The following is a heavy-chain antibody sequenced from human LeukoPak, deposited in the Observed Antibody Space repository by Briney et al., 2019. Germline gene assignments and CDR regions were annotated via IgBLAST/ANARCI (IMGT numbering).Heavy chain of an antibody. D-gene: IGHD1-1*01. Sequence: PSETLSLTCHVSGFSISLGYYWVWIRQPAGQGLEWIGSIHPSGTTFYNSSLNSRITMTINAPKNQFSLRLSLVTAVDTAVYFCATERERRITDWGQGTLVTVSS. V-gene: IGHV4-38-2*02. J-gene: IGHJ4*02. CDR2: IHPSGTT. CDR3: ATERERRITD. CDR1: GFSISLGYY.